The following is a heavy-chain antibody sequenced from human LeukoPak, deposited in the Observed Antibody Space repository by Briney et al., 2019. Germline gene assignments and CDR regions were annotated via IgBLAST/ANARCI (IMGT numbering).Heavy chain of an antibody. D-gene: IGHD2-8*01. CDR1: GFIFSDYY. J-gene: IGHJ4*02. Sequence: GGSLRLSCAASGFIFSDYYMSWIRQAPGKGLEWVSFINDGGRPLHYADSVKGRFTISRDNAKNSLYLQMNSLRDEDTAVYFCARRYCTPSSCYSDYWGQGALVTVSS. CDR2: INDGGRPL. V-gene: IGHV3-11*01. CDR3: ARRYCTPSSCYSDY.